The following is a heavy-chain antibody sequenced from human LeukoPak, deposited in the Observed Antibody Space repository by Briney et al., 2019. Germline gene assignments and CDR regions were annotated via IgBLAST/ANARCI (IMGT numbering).Heavy chain of an antibody. CDR3: ASNYYDSSGYYYTLGY. CDR2: INPNSGGT. J-gene: IGHJ4*02. Sequence: GASVKVSCKASGYTFTAYYMHWVRQAPGQGLEWMGRINPNSGGTEYAQKFQGRVTTTRDTSISTAYMELSRLRSDDTAVYYCASNYYDSSGYYYTLGYWGQGTLVTVSS. CDR1: GYTFTAYY. V-gene: IGHV1-2*06. D-gene: IGHD3-22*01.